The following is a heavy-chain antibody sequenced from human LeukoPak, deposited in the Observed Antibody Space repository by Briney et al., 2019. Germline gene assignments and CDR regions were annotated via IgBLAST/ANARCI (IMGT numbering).Heavy chain of an antibody. CDR1: GYTFTIYY. CDR3: ARDGHRRYYYDSSGREHAFDI. CDR2: INPSGGST. V-gene: IGHV1-46*01. J-gene: IGHJ3*02. Sequence: ASVKVSCKASGYTFTIYYIHWVRQAPGQGLEWMGLINPSGGSTNYAQKFQGRVTMTRDTSTSTVYMELSSLRSDDTAVYYCARDGHRRYYYDSSGREHAFDIWGQGTMVTVSS. D-gene: IGHD3-22*01.